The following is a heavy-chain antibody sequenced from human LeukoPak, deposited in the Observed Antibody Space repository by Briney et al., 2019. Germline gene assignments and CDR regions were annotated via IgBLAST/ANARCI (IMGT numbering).Heavy chain of an antibody. D-gene: IGHD4-23*01. J-gene: IGHJ4*02. Sequence: ASVKVSCKASGYTFTSYGISWVRQAPGQGLEWMGWISAYNGNTNYAQKLQGRVTMTTDTSTSTAYMELSSLRSEDTAVYYCARETYGGNPYYFDYWGQGTLVTVSS. CDR3: ARETYGGNPYYFDY. CDR1: GYTFTSYG. V-gene: IGHV1-18*01. CDR2: ISAYNGNT.